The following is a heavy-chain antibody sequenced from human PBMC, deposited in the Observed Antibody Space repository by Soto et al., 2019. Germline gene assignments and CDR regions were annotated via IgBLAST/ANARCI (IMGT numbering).Heavy chain of an antibody. V-gene: IGHV5-51*01. Sequence: PGESLKISCKGSGYSFTSYWIGWVRQMPGKGLEWMGIIYPGDSDTRYSPSFQGQVTISADKSISTAYLQWSSLKASDTAMYYCARHGVVVPAASDAYGMDVWGQGTTVTVSS. J-gene: IGHJ6*02. CDR1: GYSFTSYW. D-gene: IGHD2-2*01. CDR2: IYPGDSDT. CDR3: ARHGVVVPAASDAYGMDV.